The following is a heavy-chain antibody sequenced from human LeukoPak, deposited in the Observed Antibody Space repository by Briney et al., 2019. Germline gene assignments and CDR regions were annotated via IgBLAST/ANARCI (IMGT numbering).Heavy chain of an antibody. V-gene: IGHV1-18*01. CDR1: GYTFTNYG. CDR3: ARVYLDMITGRLSY. CDR2: VSAYNGNT. Sequence: ASVKVSCKASGYTFTNYGVSWVRQAPGQGLEWMGWVSAYNGNTNYAQKLQGRVTMTTDTSTSTAYMELRSLRSDDTAVYDCARVYLDMITGRLSYWGQGSLVTVSS. D-gene: IGHD3-16*01. J-gene: IGHJ4*02.